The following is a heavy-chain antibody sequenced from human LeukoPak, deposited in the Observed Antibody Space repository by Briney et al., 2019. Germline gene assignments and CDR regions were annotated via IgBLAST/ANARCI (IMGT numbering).Heavy chain of an antibody. J-gene: IGHJ5*02. CDR1: GGSISSSSYY. D-gene: IGHD6-13*01. CDR3: ARWEQLVRAFDP. CDR2: IYYRGST. Sequence: SETLSLTCTVSGGSISSSSYYWGWIRQPPGKGLEWIGSIYYRGSTYYNPSLKSRVTISVDTSKNQFSLKLSSVTAADTAVYYCARWEQLVRAFDPWGQGTLVTVSA. V-gene: IGHV4-39*01.